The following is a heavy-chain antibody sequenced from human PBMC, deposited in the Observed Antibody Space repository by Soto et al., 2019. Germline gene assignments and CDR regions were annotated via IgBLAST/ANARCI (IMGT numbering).Heavy chain of an antibody. Sequence: QVQLVESGGGLVKPGGSLRLSCTASGFNFSDYYMSWIRQAPGKGLEWVSYISSSGTVLYYADSVKGRFTISRDNAENSLYLEMDTLRAEDSATYYCARDIGDRWISDYSGMDVWGQGTTVTVSS. D-gene: IGHD5-12*01. CDR1: GFNFSDYY. CDR2: ISSSGTVL. V-gene: IGHV3-11*01. J-gene: IGHJ6*02. CDR3: ARDIGDRWISDYSGMDV.